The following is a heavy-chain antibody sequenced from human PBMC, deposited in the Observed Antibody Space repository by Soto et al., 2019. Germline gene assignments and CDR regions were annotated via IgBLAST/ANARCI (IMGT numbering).Heavy chain of an antibody. CDR2: IYYSGST. V-gene: IGHV4-31*03. CDR1: GDSIGSGAYY. D-gene: IGHD1-26*01. CDR3: AKSGERGGGYFQX. Sequence: SETLSLTCTVSGDSIGSGAYYWSWIRQHPGKGLEWIGYIYYSGSTYYNPSLRSRLTISLDTSKKQFSLQLGSVTAADTAIYYCAKSGERGGGYFQXWGQVTLVTVSX. J-gene: IGHJ4*02.